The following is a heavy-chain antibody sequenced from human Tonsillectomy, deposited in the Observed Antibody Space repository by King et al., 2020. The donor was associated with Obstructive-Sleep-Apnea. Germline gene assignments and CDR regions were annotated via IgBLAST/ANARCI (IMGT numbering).Heavy chain of an antibody. J-gene: IGHJ4*02. CDR3: SRPASRFLESSGD. CDR2: IYYSGST. D-gene: IGHD3-10*01. CDR1: GGSITSSSYY. V-gene: IGHV4-39*01. Sequence: QLQESGPGLVKPSATLSLTCTVSGGSITSSSYYWGWIRQPPGKGLEWIGTIYYSGSTYCNPSLKSRFTISVDTSKNQFFLKLNSVTAADTAVYYCSRPASRFLESSGDWGQGTLVTVSS.